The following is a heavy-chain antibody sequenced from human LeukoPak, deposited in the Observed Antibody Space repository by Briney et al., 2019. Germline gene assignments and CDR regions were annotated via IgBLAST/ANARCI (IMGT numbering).Heavy chain of an antibody. J-gene: IGHJ6*03. V-gene: IGHV1-8*01. Sequence: GASVKVSCKASGYTFTSYDINWVRQATGQGLEWMGWMNPNSGNTGYAQKFQGRVTMTRNTSVSTAYMELSSLRSEDTAVYYCAKAVAGLDSYYYYYMDVWGKGTTVTASS. D-gene: IGHD6-19*01. CDR2: MNPNSGNT. CDR1: GYTFTSYD. CDR3: AKAVAGLDSYYYYYMDV.